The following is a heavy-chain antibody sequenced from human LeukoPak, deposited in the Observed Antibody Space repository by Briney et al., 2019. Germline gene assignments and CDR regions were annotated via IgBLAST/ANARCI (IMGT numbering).Heavy chain of an antibody. CDR1: GFTFNNYS. D-gene: IGHD3-10*01. Sequence: SGGSLRLSCAASGFTFNNYSMHWVRQAPGKGLEWVAVISYDGRNKYYADSVKGRFTISRDNSKNTLYLQMNSLRAEDTAVYYCAKRSMVRGVSVWGKGTTVTVSS. CDR2: ISYDGRNK. J-gene: IGHJ6*04. CDR3: AKRSMVRGVSV. V-gene: IGHV3-30*04.